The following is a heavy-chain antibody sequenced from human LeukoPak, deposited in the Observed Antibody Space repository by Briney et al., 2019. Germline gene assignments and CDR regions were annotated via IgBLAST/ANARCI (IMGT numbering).Heavy chain of an antibody. D-gene: IGHD2-2*01. J-gene: IGHJ5*02. Sequence: GASVKVSCKASGYTFTRYYMHWVRQAPGQGLEWMGWINPNSGGTNYAQKFQGRVTMTRDTSISTAYMELSRLRSDDTAVYYCARDTCSSTSCSSGPWGQGTLVTVSS. CDR1: GYTFTRYY. CDR2: INPNSGGT. V-gene: IGHV1-2*02. CDR3: ARDTCSSTSCSSGP.